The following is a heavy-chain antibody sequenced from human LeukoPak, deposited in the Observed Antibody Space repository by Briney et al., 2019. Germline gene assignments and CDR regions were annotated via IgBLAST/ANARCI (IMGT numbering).Heavy chain of an antibody. CDR2: ISSSGSTI. V-gene: IGHV3-48*03. CDR3: ASHTGGPYYYGMDV. CDR1: GFTFSSYA. J-gene: IGHJ6*02. D-gene: IGHD1-14*01. Sequence: PGGSLRLSCAASGFTFSSYAMSWVRQAPGKGLEWVSYISSSGSTIYYADSVKGRFTISRDNAKNSLYLQMDSLRAEDTAIYYCASHTGGPYYYGMDVWGQGTTVTVSS.